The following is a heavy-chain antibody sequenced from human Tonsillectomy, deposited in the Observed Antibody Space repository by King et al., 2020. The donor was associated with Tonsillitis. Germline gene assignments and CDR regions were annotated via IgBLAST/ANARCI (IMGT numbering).Heavy chain of an antibody. J-gene: IGHJ5*02. CDR1: GFSFSTYW. CDR3: ARVVSWGWFDP. V-gene: IGHV3-7*03. D-gene: IGHD3-16*01. Sequence: VQLVESGGGLVQPGGSLRLSCAASGFSFSTYWMGWVRQAPGKGLEWVANIKYDGSDKYYVDSVKGRFTISRDNAKSSLYLQMNSLRAEDTAVFYCARVVSWGWFDPWGQGPLVTVSS. CDR2: IKYDGSDK.